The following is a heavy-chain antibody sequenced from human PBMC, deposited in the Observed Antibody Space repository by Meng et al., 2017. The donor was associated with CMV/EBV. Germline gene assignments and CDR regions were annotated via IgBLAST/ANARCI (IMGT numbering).Heavy chain of an antibody. V-gene: IGHV3-7*01. D-gene: IGHD3-3*01. CDR2: IKQDGSEK. J-gene: IGHJ6*02. CDR3: ARVIGDYDFWSGYSLYYYYGMDV. Sequence: SCKASGFTFSSYWMSWVRQAPGKGLEWVANIKQDGSEKYYVDSVKGRFTISRDNAKNSLYLQMNSLRAEDTAVYYCARVIGDYDFWSGYSLYYYYGMDVWGQGTTVTVSS. CDR1: GFTFSSYW.